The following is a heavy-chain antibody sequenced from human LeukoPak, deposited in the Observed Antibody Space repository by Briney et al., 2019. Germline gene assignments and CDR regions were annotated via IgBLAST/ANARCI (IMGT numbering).Heavy chain of an antibody. CDR3: ARALSGSYQFYYFDY. D-gene: IGHD1-26*01. CDR2: MNPNSGNT. Sequence: ASVKVSCKASGYTFTYYDINWVRQATGQGLEWMGWMNPNSGNTGYAQKFQGRVTITRNTSISTAYMELSSLRSEDTAVYYCARALSGSYQFYYFDYWGQGTLVTVSS. V-gene: IGHV1-8*03. J-gene: IGHJ4*02. CDR1: GYTFTYYD.